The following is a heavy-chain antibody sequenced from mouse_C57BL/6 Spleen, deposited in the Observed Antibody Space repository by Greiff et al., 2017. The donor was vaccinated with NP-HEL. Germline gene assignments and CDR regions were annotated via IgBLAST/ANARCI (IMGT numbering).Heavy chain of an antibody. J-gene: IGHJ4*01. Sequence: EVNLVESGGGLVKPGGSLKLSCAASGFTFSDYGMHWVRQAPEKGLEWVAYISSGSSTIYYADTVKGRFTISRDNAKNTLFLQMTSLRSEDTAMYYCARSPYYYGSSPYYAMDYWGQGTSVTVSS. CDR1: GFTFSDYG. D-gene: IGHD1-1*01. CDR2: ISSGSSTI. CDR3: ARSPYYYGSSPYYAMDY. V-gene: IGHV5-17*01.